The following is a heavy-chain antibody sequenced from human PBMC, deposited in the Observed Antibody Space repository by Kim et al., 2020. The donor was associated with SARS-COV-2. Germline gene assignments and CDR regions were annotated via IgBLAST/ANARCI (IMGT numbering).Heavy chain of an antibody. V-gene: IGHV1-69*13. CDR3: VRAGDSGYNRPHAY. CDR2: FIPIVDTP. D-gene: IGHD5-12*01. Sequence: SVKVSCKASGGTFSNYAISWVRQAPGQGLEWMGGFIPIVDTPTYAQKFQGRVTITADESTSTAYMELSSLRSDDTAVYYCVRAGDSGYNRPHAYWGQGTLVTVSS. CDR1: GGTFSNYA. J-gene: IGHJ4*02.